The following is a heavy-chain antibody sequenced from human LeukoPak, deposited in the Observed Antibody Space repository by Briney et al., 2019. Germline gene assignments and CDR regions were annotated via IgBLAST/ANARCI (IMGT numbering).Heavy chain of an antibody. CDR3: ARVGNGFIFDY. V-gene: IGHV3-43D*03. CDR1: GFTFDDYA. J-gene: IGHJ4*02. CDR2: ISWDGGST. Sequence: GGSLRLSCAASGFTFDDYAMHWVRQAPGKGLEWVSLISWDGGSTYYADSVKGRFTISRDNAKNSLYLQMNSLRAEDTAVYYCARVGNGFIFDYWGQGTLVTASS. D-gene: IGHD5-24*01.